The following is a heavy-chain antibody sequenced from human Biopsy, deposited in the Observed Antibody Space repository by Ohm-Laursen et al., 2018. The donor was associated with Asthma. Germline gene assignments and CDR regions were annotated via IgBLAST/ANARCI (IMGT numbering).Heavy chain of an antibody. D-gene: IGHD3-16*01. CDR2: IYYIGRT. Sequence: SQTLSLTCTVSGCSISSSAYYCRWVRQPPGRVLACFGYIYYIGRTYYNPSLKSRVAISLDTSKNQISRKLSSVTAADTAVYFCARRGGVRRYFDYWGQGTLVTVSS. CDR1: GCSISSSAYY. CDR3: ARRGGVRRYFDY. V-gene: IGHV4-30-4*01. J-gene: IGHJ4*02.